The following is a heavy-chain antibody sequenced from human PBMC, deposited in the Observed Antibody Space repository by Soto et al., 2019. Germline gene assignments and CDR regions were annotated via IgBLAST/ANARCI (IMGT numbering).Heavy chain of an antibody. Sequence: QDQLVQSGAEVKKPGSSVKVSCKASGGTFSSHTFSWVRQAPGQGLEWMGRIIPALGTATYAQKFQGRVTITADEAATTVYMELNGLRSEDTAVYSCARPDFGDYWYFYLWGRGTLVTVSS. CDR2: IIPALGTA. CDR3: ARPDFGDYWYFYL. V-gene: IGHV1-69*08. CDR1: GGTFSSHT. D-gene: IGHD4-17*01. J-gene: IGHJ2*01.